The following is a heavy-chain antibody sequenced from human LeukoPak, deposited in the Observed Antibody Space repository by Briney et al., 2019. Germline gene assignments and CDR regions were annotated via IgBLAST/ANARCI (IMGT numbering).Heavy chain of an antibody. CDR3: ARGVGKKSSSHAFDI. CDR2: INPNSGGT. CDR1: GYTFTGYY. V-gene: IGHV1-2*02. D-gene: IGHD6-6*01. J-gene: IGHJ3*02. Sequence: ASVKVSCKASGYTFTGYYMHWVRQAPGQGLEWMGWINPNSGGTNYAQKFQGRVTMTRDTSISTAYMELSRLRSDDTAVYYCARGVGKKSSSHAFDIWGQGTMVTVSS.